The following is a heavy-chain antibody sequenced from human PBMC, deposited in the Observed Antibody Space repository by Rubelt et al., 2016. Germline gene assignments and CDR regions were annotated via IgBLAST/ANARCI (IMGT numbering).Heavy chain of an antibody. CDR3: AKDRSRGHYYEN. CDR2: IWSDGSKK. CDR1: GFIFSNYA. V-gene: IGHV3-30*02. J-gene: IGHJ4*02. D-gene: IGHD2-15*01. Sequence: QVQLVESGGGVVQPGGSLRLSCAASGFIFSNYAMSWVRQAPGKGLEWVALIWSDGSKKYYADSVKGRFTISRDKYKNTLDLQMNGLRAEETAVYYCAKDRSRGHYYENWGQGTLVIVSS.